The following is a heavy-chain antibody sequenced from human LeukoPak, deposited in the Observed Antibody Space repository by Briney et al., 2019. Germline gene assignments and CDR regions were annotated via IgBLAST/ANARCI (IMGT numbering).Heavy chain of an antibody. V-gene: IGHV1-18*01. Sequence: ASVKVSCKASGYTFTSYGISWVRQAPGQGLEWMGWISAYNGNTNYAQKLQGRVTMTTDTSTSTAYMELRSPRSDDTAVYYCARDRGWGNYYDSSGYYLSGPSYWGQGTLVTVSS. CDR2: ISAYNGNT. D-gene: IGHD3-22*01. CDR1: GYTFTSYG. J-gene: IGHJ4*02. CDR3: ARDRGWGNYYDSSGYYLSGPSY.